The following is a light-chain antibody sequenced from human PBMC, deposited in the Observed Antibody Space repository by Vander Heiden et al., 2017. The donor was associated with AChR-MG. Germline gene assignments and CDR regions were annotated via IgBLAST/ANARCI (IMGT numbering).Light chain of an antibody. CDR2: QDS. J-gene: IGLJ1*01. CDR3: QAWDSSAYV. V-gene: IGLV3-1*01. CDR1: KLGDKY. Sequence: SYELTQPPSVSVSPGQTASITCSGDKLGDKYACWYQQKPCQSPVLVIYQDSKRPSGIPERFSGSNSGNTATLTISGTQAMDEDDYYCQAWDSSAYVFGTGTKVTVL.